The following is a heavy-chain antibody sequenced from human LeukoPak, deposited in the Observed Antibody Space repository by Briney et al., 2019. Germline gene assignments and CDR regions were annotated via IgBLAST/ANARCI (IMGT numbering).Heavy chain of an antibody. CDR1: VGSISSYY. CDR2: IYYSGST. V-gene: IGHV4-59*01. CDR3: ARGLMMAVAGRGEFHY. J-gene: IGHJ4*02. Sequence: SETLSLTCTVSVGSISSYYWSWIRQPPGKGLEWIGYIYYSGSTNYNPPHKSRVTISVDTSKNQFSLKLSSVTPADPAVYYCARGLMMAVAGRGEFHYWGQGTLVTVSS. D-gene: IGHD6-13*01.